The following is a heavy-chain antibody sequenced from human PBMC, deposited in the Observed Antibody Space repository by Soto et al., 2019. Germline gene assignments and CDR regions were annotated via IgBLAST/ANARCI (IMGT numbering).Heavy chain of an antibody. J-gene: IGHJ5*02. CDR2: IYYIGAY. Sequence: PSETLSLTCSVSGASVSSYYWSWVRQPPGKGLEWIGYIYYIGAYNYNPSLKSRVTISVDTSKNQFSLKLTSVTAADTAVYYCARTLEPRDWLAPCFQGTLVTVS. V-gene: IGHV4-59*02. CDR3: ARTLEPRDWLAP. CDR1: GASVSSYY.